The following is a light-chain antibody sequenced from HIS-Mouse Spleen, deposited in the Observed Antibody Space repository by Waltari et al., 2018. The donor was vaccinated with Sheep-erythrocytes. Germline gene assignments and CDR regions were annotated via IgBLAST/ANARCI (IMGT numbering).Light chain of an antibody. CDR3: CSYAGSYNHV. CDR2: DVS. J-gene: IGLJ1*01. V-gene: IGLV2-11*01. Sequence: QSALTQPRSVSVSPGQSVTISCTGTSSDVGCYNYVSWYQQHPGKAPKLMIYDVSKRPSGVPDRFSGSKSGNTASLTISGLQAEDEADYYCCSYAGSYNHVFATGTKVTVL. CDR1: SSDVGCYNY.